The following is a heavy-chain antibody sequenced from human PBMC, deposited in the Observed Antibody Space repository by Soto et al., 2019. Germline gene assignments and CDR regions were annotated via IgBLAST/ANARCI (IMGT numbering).Heavy chain of an antibody. CDR2: LIHGGST. D-gene: IGHD3-16*01. CDR3: ARSPLSYDYVRQTWREVGDSFDI. Sequence: KPSETLSLTCAIYNSSLGAFHWTWIRQPPGKGLEWIGELIHGGSTNYNPSLKSRVTFSLDTSKNQFSLQLMSVTAADTAVYYCARSPLSYDYVRQTWREVGDSFDIWGRGTLVT. J-gene: IGHJ3*02. V-gene: IGHV4-34*12. CDR1: NSSLGAFH.